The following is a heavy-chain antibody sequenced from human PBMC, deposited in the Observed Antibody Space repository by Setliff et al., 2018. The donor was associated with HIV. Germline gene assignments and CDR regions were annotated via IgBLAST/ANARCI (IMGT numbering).Heavy chain of an antibody. V-gene: IGHV4-61*02. CDR2: IYTSGST. Sequence: SETLSLTCTVSGGSISSGSYYWNWIRQPAGKGLEWIGRIYTSGSTNYNPSLNDRATISLDTSKNQFSLKRSSVTAADTAVYYCARHDSGGYYSLDYWGQGTLVTGLL. J-gene: IGHJ4*02. D-gene: IGHD3-22*01. CDR1: GGSISSGSYY. CDR3: ARHDSGGYYSLDY.